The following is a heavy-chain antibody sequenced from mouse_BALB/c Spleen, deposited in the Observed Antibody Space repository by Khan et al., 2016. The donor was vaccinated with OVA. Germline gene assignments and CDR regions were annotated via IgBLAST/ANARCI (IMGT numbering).Heavy chain of an antibody. CDR1: GFSLTDYG. D-gene: IGHD2-4*01. J-gene: IGHJ3*01. CDR3: ARNYDYDEGLAY. V-gene: IGHV2-2*02. Sequence: VMLVESGPGLAQPSESLSITCTVSGFSLTDYGVHWVRQSPGKGLEWLGMIWSGGITDYNAAFISRLSISKDNSESQVFFKMNSLQANDTAIYYCARNYDYDEGLAYWGQGTLVTVSA. CDR2: IWSGGIT.